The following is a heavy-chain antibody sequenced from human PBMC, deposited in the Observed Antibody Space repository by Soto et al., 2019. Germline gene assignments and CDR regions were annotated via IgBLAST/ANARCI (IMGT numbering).Heavy chain of an antibody. D-gene: IGHD3-16*01. V-gene: IGHV4-34*01. J-gene: IGHJ4*02. CDR3: ARVMITFGGGTHFDY. CDR2: INHSGST. Sequence: PSETPSLTCAVCGWSFCGYYWSWIRQPPGKGLEWIGEINHSGSTNYNPSLKSRVAISVDTSKNQFSLKLSSVTAADTAVYYCARVMITFGGGTHFDYWGQGTLVTVSS. CDR1: GWSFCGYY.